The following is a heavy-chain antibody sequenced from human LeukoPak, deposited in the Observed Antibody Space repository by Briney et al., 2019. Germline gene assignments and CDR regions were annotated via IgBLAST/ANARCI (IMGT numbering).Heavy chain of an antibody. J-gene: IGHJ6*02. Sequence: SETLSLTCVVSGGSFSGYYWGWIRQPPGRGLEWIGYVYYSGSTNYNPSFKSRITISVDTSRNQFSLQLSSVTAADTAVYYCAGGVVIPPYYYYYYGMDVWGQGTTVTVSS. CDR1: GGSFSGYY. CDR3: AGGVVIPPYYYYYYGMDV. CDR2: VYYSGST. V-gene: IGHV4-59*01. D-gene: IGHD3-3*01.